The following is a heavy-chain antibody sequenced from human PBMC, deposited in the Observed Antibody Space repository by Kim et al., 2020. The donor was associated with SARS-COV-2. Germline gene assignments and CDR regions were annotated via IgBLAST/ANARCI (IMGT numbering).Heavy chain of an antibody. D-gene: IGHD6-13*01. J-gene: IGHJ4*02. CDR3: ARGVAATADFDY. Sequence: YSNPSLQSRVTLSVDRSKNQFSLKLSSVTAADTAVYYCARGVAATADFDYWGQGTLVTVSS. V-gene: IGHV4-30-2*01.